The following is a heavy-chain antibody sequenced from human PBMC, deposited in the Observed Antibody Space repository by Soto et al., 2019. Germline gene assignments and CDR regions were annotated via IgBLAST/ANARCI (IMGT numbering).Heavy chain of an antibody. Sequence: QVQLVESGGGAVQPGRSLRLSCEASGFTFSNFGMHWVRQAPGRGLEWVANIWYDGVNRYYADSVRGRFTVSRDNSKNTLYLEMNSLRAEDTAVYFCVREDCSSHLCQSSEDFYYGMDVWGQGTTVTVSS. CDR1: GFTFSNFG. CDR3: VREDCSSHLCQSSEDFYYGMDV. D-gene: IGHD2-2*01. CDR2: IWYDGVNR. V-gene: IGHV3-33*01. J-gene: IGHJ6*02.